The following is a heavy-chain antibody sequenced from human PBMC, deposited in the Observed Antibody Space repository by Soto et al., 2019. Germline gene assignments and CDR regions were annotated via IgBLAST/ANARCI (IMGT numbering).Heavy chain of an antibody. V-gene: IGHV3-23*01. D-gene: IGHD1-1*01. CDR3: AKDGPVQGFFDY. CDR1: GFTFSSYA. J-gene: IGHJ4*02. Sequence: SLRLSCAASGFTFSSYAMSWVRQAPGKGLECVSHISASGGSTYYADSVKGWFTISRDNSKNTLYLQMSGLRAEDTAIYYCAKDGPVQGFFDYWGQGTLVTVSS. CDR2: ISASGGST.